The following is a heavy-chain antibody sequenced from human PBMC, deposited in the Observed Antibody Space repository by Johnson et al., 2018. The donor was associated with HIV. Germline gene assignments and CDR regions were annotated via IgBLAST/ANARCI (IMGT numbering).Heavy chain of an antibody. CDR3: ARVRKGYCSGGSCLDAFDI. CDR2: ISWNSGSI. J-gene: IGHJ3*02. Sequence: VQLVESGGGLVQPGGSLRLSCAASGFTFSSYAMHWVRQAPGKGLEWVSGISWNSGSIGYVDSVKGRFTISRDNAKNSLYLQMNSLRAEDTAVYYCARVRKGYCSGGSCLDAFDIWGQGTKVTVSS. V-gene: IGHV3-9*01. D-gene: IGHD2-15*01. CDR1: GFTFSSYA.